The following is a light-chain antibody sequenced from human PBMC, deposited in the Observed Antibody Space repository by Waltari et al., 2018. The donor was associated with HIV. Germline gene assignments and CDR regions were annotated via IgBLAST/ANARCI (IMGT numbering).Light chain of an antibody. V-gene: IGLV2-11*01. CDR2: DVG. CDR3: CSYAGTYTYV. Sequence: QSALTQPRSVSGSPGQTVTISCTGTSSDVGGYDSVSWFQQHPDKAPKLIIYDVGQRPSVVPGRFSGSKSGNTAFLTSAWLQAEDEADYDCCSYAGTYTYVFGSGTEVTAL. J-gene: IGLJ1*01. CDR1: SSDVGGYDS.